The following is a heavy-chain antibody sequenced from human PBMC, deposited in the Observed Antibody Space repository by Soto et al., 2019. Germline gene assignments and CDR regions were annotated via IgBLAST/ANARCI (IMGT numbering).Heavy chain of an antibody. CDR1: GFTFSSYS. D-gene: IGHD3-3*01. CDR2: ISSSSSYI. CDR3: ARAVLRFLEWSTTAFDP. Sequence: GGSLRLSCAASGFTFSSYSMNWVRQAPGKGLEWVSSISSSSSYIYYADSVKGRLTISRDNAKNSLYLQMNSLRAEDTAVYYCARAVLRFLEWSTTAFDPWGQGTLVTVSS. V-gene: IGHV3-21*01. J-gene: IGHJ5*02.